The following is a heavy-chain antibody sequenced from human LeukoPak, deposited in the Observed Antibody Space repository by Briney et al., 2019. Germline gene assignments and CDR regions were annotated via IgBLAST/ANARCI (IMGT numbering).Heavy chain of an antibody. CDR2: IRYDGSNK. CDR1: GFTFNSCG. J-gene: IGHJ5*02. D-gene: IGHD1-26*01. CDR3: AKANSGRYSWFDP. Sequence: PGRSLRLSCAASGFTFNSCGMHWARQAPGKGLEWVAFIRYDGSNKYYADSVKGRFTISRDNSKNTLYLQMNSLRAEDTAVYHCAKANSGRYSWFDPWGQGTLVTVSS. V-gene: IGHV3-30*02.